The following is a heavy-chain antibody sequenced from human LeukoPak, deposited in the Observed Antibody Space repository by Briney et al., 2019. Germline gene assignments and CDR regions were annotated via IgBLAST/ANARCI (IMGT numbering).Heavy chain of an antibody. CDR3: ARDGVGSYDY. CDR1: GFTFSIYT. CDR2: ISDNSRYI. D-gene: IGHD3-10*01. J-gene: IGHJ4*02. V-gene: IGHV3-21*01. Sequence: PGGSLRLSCAASGFTFSIYTINWVRQAPGKGLEWLSSISDNSRYIYYADSVKGRFTTSRDNAQNSVFLQLNSLRAEDTAVYCCARDGVGSYDYWGQGTLVTVSS.